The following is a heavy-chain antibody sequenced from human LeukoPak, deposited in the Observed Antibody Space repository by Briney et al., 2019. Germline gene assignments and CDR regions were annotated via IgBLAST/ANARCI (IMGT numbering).Heavy chain of an antibody. Sequence: ASVKVSCKASGYTFNKYGISWVRQAPGQGLEWMGWISADTGNRNFAEKFQGRVTMSTDTSTNTAYMDLRSLRSDDTAVYYCAREDYCSGRRCNPRPHWFDPWGQGTLVIVSS. CDR2: ISADTGNR. CDR1: GYTFNKYG. D-gene: IGHD2-15*01. CDR3: AREDYCSGRRCNPRPHWFDP. V-gene: IGHV1-18*01. J-gene: IGHJ5*02.